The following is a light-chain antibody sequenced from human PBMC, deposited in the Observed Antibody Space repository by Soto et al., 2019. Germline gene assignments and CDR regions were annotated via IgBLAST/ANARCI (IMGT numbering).Light chain of an antibody. V-gene: IGLV2-8*01. J-gene: IGLJ1*01. Sequence: QSVLTRPPSASGSPGQSVTISCTGTSSDIGAYIDVSWYQQHPGKAPKLMIYEVTKRPSGVPDRFSGSKSGNTASLTVSGLQAEDEGDYYCSSYAGSSKVVFGSGTKLTVL. CDR2: EVT. CDR3: SSYAGSSKVV. CDR1: SSDIGAYID.